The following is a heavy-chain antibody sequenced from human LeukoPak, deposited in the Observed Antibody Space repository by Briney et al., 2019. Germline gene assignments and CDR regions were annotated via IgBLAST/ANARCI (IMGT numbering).Heavy chain of an antibody. J-gene: IGHJ4*02. CDR3: ARGGVRSSSWMFPGY. Sequence: ASVKVSCKASGYTFTRYDINWVRQATGQGLEWMGWMNPNRGDTGYAQKFQGRVTMTRNTSISTAYMELSSLRSEDTAVYYCARGGVRSSSWMFPGYWGQGTLVTVSS. CDR2: MNPNRGDT. D-gene: IGHD6-13*01. CDR1: GYTFTRYD. V-gene: IGHV1-8*01.